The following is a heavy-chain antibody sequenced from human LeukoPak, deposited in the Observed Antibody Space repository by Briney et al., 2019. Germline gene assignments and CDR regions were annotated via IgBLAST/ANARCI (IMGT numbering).Heavy chain of an antibody. CDR2: ISTTGGRT. D-gene: IGHD4-23*01. J-gene: IGHJ4*02. CDR3: AAVDFDY. V-gene: IGHV3-23*01. Sequence: GGSLRLSCAASGFTFSSYAMTWVHQAPGKGLEWVSVISTTGGRTYYADSVKGRLTISRDNSKNTLYLQMNSLRAEDTAVYYCAAVDFDYWGQGTLVTVSS. CDR1: GFTFSSYA.